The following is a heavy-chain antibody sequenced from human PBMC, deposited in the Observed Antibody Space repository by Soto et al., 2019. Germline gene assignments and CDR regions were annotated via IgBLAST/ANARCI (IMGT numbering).Heavy chain of an antibody. J-gene: IGHJ5*02. CDR1: GFSLTTVGVG. CDR2: IYWDDDR. V-gene: IGHV2-5*02. CDR3: AHRGVARATWFDP. Sequence: QISLKESGPALVKPTQTLTLTCSFSGFSLTTVGVGVGWVRQPPGKPLEWLTLIYWDDDRRYNPSLENRLSVTRDTSKNQVILTLADMGPRDAGTYYCAHRGVARATWFDPWGQGILVTVSS.